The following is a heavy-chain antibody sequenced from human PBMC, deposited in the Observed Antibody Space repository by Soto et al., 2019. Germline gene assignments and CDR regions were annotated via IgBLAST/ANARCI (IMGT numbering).Heavy chain of an antibody. CDR3: ARVRNNWFDP. V-gene: IGHV4-30-2*01. CDR2: IYHSGST. J-gene: IGHJ5*02. Sequence: PSETLSLTCAVSGGSISSGGYSWSWIRQPPGKGLEWIGYIYHSGSTYYNPSPKSRVTISVDRSKNQFSLKLSSVTAADTAVYYCARVRNNWFDPWGQGTLVTVSS. CDR1: GGSISSGGYS.